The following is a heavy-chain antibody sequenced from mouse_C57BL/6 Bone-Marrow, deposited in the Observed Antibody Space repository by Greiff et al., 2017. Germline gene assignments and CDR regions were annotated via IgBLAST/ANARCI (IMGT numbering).Heavy chain of an antibody. Sequence: QVQLQQPGAELVKPGASVKSSCKASGYTFTSYWMHWVKQRPGQGLEWIGMIHPNSGSTNYNEKFKSKATLSVDKSSSTAYMQLSSLTSEDSAVYYCTRRWFYFDYWGQGTTLTVSS. CDR3: TRRWFYFDY. CDR1: GYTFTSYW. D-gene: IGHD2-3*01. J-gene: IGHJ2*01. V-gene: IGHV1-64*01. CDR2: IHPNSGST.